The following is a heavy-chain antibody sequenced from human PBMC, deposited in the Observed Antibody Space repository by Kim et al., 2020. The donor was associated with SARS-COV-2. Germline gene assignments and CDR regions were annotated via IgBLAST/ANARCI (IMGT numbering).Heavy chain of an antibody. J-gene: IGHJ4*02. CDR2: IKQDESAK. CDR1: GFTFGRYW. CDR3: ARNSGWAFDD. Sequence: GGSLRLSCAASGFTFGRYWMNWVRQAPGKGLEWVASIKQDESAKYYVDSVKGRFTISRDNAKNALYLQMNSLRTEDTAVYYCARNSGWAFDDWGQGTLVT. D-gene: IGHD6-19*01. V-gene: IGHV3-7*01.